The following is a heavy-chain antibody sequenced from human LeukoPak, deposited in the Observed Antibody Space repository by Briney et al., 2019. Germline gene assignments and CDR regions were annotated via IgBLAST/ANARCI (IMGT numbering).Heavy chain of an antibody. D-gene: IGHD3-16*01. CDR1: GGSISSSSYY. J-gene: IGHJ3*02. V-gene: IGHV4-39*07. Sequence: SETLSLTCTVSGGSISSSSYYWGWIRQPPGKGLEWIGEINHSGSTNYNPSLKSRVTTSVDTSKNQFSLKLSSVAAADTALYYCARGEYDYAWGSYSPNAFAMWGQGTMVTVFS. CDR2: INHSGST. CDR3: ARGEYDYAWGSYSPNAFAM.